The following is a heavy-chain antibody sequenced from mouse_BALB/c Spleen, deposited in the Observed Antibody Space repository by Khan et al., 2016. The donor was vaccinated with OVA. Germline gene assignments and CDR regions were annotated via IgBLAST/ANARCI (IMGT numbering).Heavy chain of an antibody. D-gene: IGHD2-12*01. CDR1: GYTFTNYT. J-gene: IGHJ3*01. V-gene: IGHV1-4*01. CDR2: INPTNGNT. Sequence: VQLQQSGADLARPGASVTMSCKASGYTFTNYTIHWIKLRPGQGLEWIGYINPTNGNTNYNQNFKDKVTMTEDKSSTTAYMKLSSLTPNDTAVYNCARGGYYYGNGGWFAYWGQGTLVTVSA. CDR3: ARGGYYYGNGGWFAY.